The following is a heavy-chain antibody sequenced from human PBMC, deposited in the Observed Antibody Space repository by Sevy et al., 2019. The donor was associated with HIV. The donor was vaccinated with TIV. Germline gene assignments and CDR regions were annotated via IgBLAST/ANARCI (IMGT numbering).Heavy chain of an antibody. CDR3: ARDTPLGFGELSLDY. CDR1: GYTFTSYG. J-gene: IGHJ4*02. V-gene: IGHV1-18*04. CDR2: TSVYNGNT. Sequence: ASVNVSCKASGYTFTSYGISWVRQAPGQGLEWLGWTSVYNGNTKYAQGLQVRVTMTTDTSTTTAYMELRSLRSDDTAVYYCARDTPLGFGELSLDYWGQGTLVTVSS. D-gene: IGHD3-10*01.